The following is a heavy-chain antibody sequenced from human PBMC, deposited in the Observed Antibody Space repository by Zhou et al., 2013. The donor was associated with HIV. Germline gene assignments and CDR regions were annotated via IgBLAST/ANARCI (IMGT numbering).Heavy chain of an antibody. CDR2: IKQDGSEK. CDR3: ARYCSGGSCYWGPYYYYGMDV. D-gene: IGHD2-15*01. V-gene: IGHV3-7*01. Sequence: EVQLVESGGGLVQPGGSLRLSCAASGFTFSSYWMSWVRQAPGKGLEWVANIKQDGSEKYYVDSVKGRFTISRDNAKNSLYLQMNSLRAEDTAVYYCARYCSGGSCYWGPYYYYGMDVWGQGTHVSPSP. J-gene: IGHJ6*02. CDR1: GFTFSSYW.